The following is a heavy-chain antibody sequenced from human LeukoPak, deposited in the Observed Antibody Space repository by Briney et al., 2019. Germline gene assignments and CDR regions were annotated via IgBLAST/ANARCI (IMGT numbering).Heavy chain of an antibody. CDR3: AKDSAAPGTRGWFDP. J-gene: IGHJ5*02. CDR2: INPSGGTT. D-gene: IGHD6-13*01. CDR1: GYAFTNYY. Sequence: GASVKVSFKASGYAFTNYYIHWVRQAPGQGLEWMGIINPSGGTTSYAQKFQGRVTMTRDTSTSTVYMELSSLRSEDTAVYYCAKDSAAPGTRGWFDPWGQGTLVTVSS. V-gene: IGHV1-46*01.